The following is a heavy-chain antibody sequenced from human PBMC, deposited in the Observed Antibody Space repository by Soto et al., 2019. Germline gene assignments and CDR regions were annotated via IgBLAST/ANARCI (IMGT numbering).Heavy chain of an antibody. CDR1: GFTFSSYS. D-gene: IGHD3-3*01. CDR3: ARIGRSTARYYYYGMDV. J-gene: IGHJ6*02. Sequence: TGGSLRLSCAASGFTFSSYSMNWVRQAPGKGLEWVSSISSSSSYIYYADSVKGRFTISRDNAKNSLYLQMNSLRAEDTAVYYCARIGRSTARYYYYGMDVWGQGTTVTV. V-gene: IGHV3-21*01. CDR2: ISSSSSYI.